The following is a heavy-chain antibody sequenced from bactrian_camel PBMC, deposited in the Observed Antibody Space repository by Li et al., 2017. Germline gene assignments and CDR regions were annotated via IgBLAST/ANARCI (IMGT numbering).Heavy chain of an antibody. D-gene: IGHD2*01. CDR3: AAKDSGGYCAFKPYEYHY. J-gene: IGHJ4*01. Sequence: HVQLVESGGGSVQAGGSLTLSCLASGYTVTAYCMGWLRQAPGKEREGVATIVGTKITSYAESVKGRFNISKDDAKNTVYLQMNSLKPEDTAMYFRAAKDSGGYCAFKPYEYHYWGQGTQVTVS. CDR2: IVGTKIT. V-gene: IGHV3S63*01. CDR1: GYTVTAYC.